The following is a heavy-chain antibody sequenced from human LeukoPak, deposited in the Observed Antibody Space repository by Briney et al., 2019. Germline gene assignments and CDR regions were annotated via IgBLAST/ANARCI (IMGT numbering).Heavy chain of an antibody. Sequence: SETLSLTCTVSGVSISSYYWSWIRQPPGKGPEWIGHIYYSESTSYNPSLTSRVTISVDTSKNQFSLKLSSVTAADTAVYYCARAGEAVAGFNYWGQGTLVTVSS. CDR2: IYYSEST. J-gene: IGHJ4*02. V-gene: IGHV4-59*12. CDR3: ARAGEAVAGFNY. CDR1: GVSISSYY. D-gene: IGHD6-19*01.